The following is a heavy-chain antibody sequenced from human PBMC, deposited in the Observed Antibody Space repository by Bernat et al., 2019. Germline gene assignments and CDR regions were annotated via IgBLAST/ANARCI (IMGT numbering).Heavy chain of an antibody. CDR1: GGSISNYY. D-gene: IGHD6-6*01. CDR2: IYYTGNS. Sequence: QVQLQESGPGLVKPSETLSLTCTVSGGSISNYYWTWIRQPPGKGLEWIGYIYYTGNSNYNPSLESRVTISVDTSKNQFSLKLSSVTAADTAVYYCARRVAVRPVHAFDIWGQGTMVTVSS. J-gene: IGHJ3*02. CDR3: ARRVAVRPVHAFDI. V-gene: IGHV4-59*01.